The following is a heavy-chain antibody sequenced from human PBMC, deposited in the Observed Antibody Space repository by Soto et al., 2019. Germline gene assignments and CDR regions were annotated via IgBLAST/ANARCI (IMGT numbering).Heavy chain of an antibody. CDR2: IISSSSTI. J-gene: IGHJ4*02. D-gene: IGHD3-16*02. CDR3: ARDYVWGSYRPESGFDY. V-gene: IGHV3-48*02. Sequence: GGSLRLSCAASGFTFSSYAMSWVRQAPGKGLEWVSYIISSSSTIYYADSVKGRFTISRDNAKNSLYLQMNSLRDEDTAVYYCARDYVWGSYRPESGFDYWGQGTLVTVSS. CDR1: GFTFSSYA.